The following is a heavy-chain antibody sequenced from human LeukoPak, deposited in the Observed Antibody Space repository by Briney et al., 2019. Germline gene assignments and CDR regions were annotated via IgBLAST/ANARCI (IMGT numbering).Heavy chain of an antibody. CDR3: ARETEPLDYGDSTNLDY. CDR1: GFTFSSYA. D-gene: IGHD4/OR15-4a*01. CDR2: IGSRTGNI. J-gene: IGHJ4*02. V-gene: IGHV3-21*01. Sequence: PGGSLRLSCAASGFTFSSYAMHWVRQAPGKGLEWVAFIGSRTGNIYYADSVKGRFSISRDNAKDSVYLQMNSLRADDTAVYYCARETEPLDYGDSTNLDYWGQGTLVTVSS.